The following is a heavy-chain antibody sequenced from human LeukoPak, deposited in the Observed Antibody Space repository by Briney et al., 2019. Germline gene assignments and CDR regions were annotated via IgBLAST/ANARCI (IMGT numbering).Heavy chain of an antibody. V-gene: IGHV4-59*03. CDR2: IHHSGST. D-gene: IGHD1-26*01. CDR1: AGSINRFY. J-gene: IGHJ4*02. CDR3: ATNTGSYFAWFDY. Sequence: SETLSLTCTVSAGSINRFYWNWIRQSPGKGLEWIGYIHHSGSTKYNPSLQSRVTMSMDTSKNQVSLKLSSVSAADSAVYSCATNTGSYFAWFDYWGQGTLVTVSS.